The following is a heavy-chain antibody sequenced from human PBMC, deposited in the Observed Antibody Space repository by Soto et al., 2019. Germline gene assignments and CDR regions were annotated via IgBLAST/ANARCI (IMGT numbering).Heavy chain of an antibody. CDR1: GFTFSSYG. CDR3: ALSAGSP. D-gene: IGHD2-15*01. V-gene: IGHV3-30*03. CDR2: ISYDGSNK. J-gene: IGHJ5*02. Sequence: GGSLRLSCAASGFTFSSYGMRWVRQAPGKGPEWVAVISYDGSNKYYADSVKGRFTMSRDNSKNTLYLQMNSLRAEDTAVYYCALSAGSPWGQGTLVTVSS.